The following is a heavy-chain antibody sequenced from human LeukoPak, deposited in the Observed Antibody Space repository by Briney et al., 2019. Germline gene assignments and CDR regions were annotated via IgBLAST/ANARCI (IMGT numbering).Heavy chain of an antibody. J-gene: IGHJ4*02. D-gene: IGHD3-10*01. CDR2: IYSGGST. CDR3: ARETVRGVFDY. V-gene: IGHV3-53*01. CDR1: GFTVSSNY. Sequence: GGSLRLSCAASGFTVSSNYMSWVRQAPGKGLEWVSVIYSGGSTYYADSVKGRFIISRDNSKNTLYLQMNSLRAEDTAVYYCARETVRGVFDYWGQGTLVTLSS.